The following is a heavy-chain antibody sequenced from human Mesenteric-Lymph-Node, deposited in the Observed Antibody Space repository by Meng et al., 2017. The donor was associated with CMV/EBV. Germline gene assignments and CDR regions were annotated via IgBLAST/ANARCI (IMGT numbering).Heavy chain of an antibody. CDR1: GFTFSNYW. D-gene: IGHD6-19*01. CDR2: IKEDGSEK. Sequence: GESLKISCAASGFTFSNYWMTWVRQAPGKGLEWVANIKEDGSEKYYVDSVKGRFTISRDNAKNSLYLQMNSLRAEDTAVYYCARIYSSGWYAFDYWGQGTLVTVSS. CDR3: ARIYSSGWYAFDY. J-gene: IGHJ4*02. V-gene: IGHV3-7*01.